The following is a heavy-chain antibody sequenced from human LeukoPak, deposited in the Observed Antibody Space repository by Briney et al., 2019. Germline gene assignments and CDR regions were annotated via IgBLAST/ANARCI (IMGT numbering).Heavy chain of an antibody. V-gene: IGHV1-69*15. CDR1: GYTFTSYG. D-gene: IGHD5-24*01. CDR2: IIPIFGTA. Sequence: KVSCKASGYTFTSYGISWVRQAPGQGLEWMGRIIPIFGTANYAQKFQGRVTITADESTSTAYMELSSLRSEDTAVYYCASSARRDGYNYAGDYWGQGTLVTVSS. CDR3: ASSARRDGYNYAGDY. J-gene: IGHJ4*02.